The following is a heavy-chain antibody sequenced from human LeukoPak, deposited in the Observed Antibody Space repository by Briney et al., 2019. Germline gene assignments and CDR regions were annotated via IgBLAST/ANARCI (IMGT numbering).Heavy chain of an antibody. CDR2: VYYSGST. D-gene: IGHD6-19*01. CDR1: GGSISSYY. CDR3: ARDGGWYDPAEYFQH. V-gene: IGHV4-59*12. J-gene: IGHJ1*01. Sequence: SETLSLTCTVSGGSISSYYWSWIRQPPGKGLEWIGSVYYSGSTYYNPSLKSRVTISVDTSKNQFSLKLSSVTAADTAVYYCARDGGWYDPAEYFQHWGQGTLVTVSS.